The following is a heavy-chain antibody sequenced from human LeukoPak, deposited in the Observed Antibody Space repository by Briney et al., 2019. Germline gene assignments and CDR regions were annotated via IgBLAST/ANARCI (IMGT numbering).Heavy chain of an antibody. CDR1: GNYW. CDR2: INSDGSWT. D-gene: IGHD5-18*01. J-gene: IGHJ3*02. V-gene: IGHV3-74*01. CDR3: AKEISRGGFLYSYDHAFDI. Sequence: GGSLRLSCAASGNYWMHWVRQAPGKGLVWVSHINSDGSWTSYADSVKGRFTISRDNAKNTLSLQMNSLRAEDTALYYCAKEISRGGFLYSYDHAFDIWGQGTMVTVSS.